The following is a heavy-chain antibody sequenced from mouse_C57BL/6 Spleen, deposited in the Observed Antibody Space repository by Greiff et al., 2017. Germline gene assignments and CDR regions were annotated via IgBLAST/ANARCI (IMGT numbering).Heavy chain of an antibody. V-gene: IGHV1-82*01. J-gene: IGHJ1*03. CDR3: ARLYYYGSDWYFDV. D-gene: IGHD1-1*01. Sequence: VQGVESGPELVKPGASVKISCKASGYAFSSSWMNWVKQRPGKGLEWIGRIYPGDGDTNYNGKFKGKATLTADKSSSTAYMQLSSLTSEDSAVYFCARLYYYGSDWYFDVWGTGTTVTVSS. CDR1: GYAFSSSW. CDR2: IYPGDGDT.